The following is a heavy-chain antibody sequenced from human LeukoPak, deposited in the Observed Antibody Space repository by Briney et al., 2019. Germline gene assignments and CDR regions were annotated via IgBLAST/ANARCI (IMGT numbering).Heavy chain of an antibody. D-gene: IGHD2-8*02. CDR3: ARHGGVAPFDY. CDR2: IYYSGIT. J-gene: IGHJ4*02. Sequence: SETLSLTCTVSGGSISSGDYSWNWIRQPPGKGLEWIGHIYYSGITSYKPSLKSRITVSVDTSKNQFSLKLSSVTAADTAVYYCARHGGVAPFDYWGQGTLVTVSS. V-gene: IGHV4-30-4*01. CDR1: GGSISSGDYS.